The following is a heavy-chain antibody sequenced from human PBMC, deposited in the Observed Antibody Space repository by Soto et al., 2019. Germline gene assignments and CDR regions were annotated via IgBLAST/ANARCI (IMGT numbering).Heavy chain of an antibody. D-gene: IGHD1-7*01. CDR3: ARDFGGVELRQ. J-gene: IGHJ4*02. V-gene: IGHV1-2*04. Sequence: ASVKVSCKASGYTFTGYYMHWVRQAPGQGLEWMGWINPNSGGTNYAQKFQGWVTMTGDTSISTAYMELSRLRSDDTAVYYCARDFGGVELRQWGQGTLVTVSS. CDR2: INPNSGGT. CDR1: GYTFTGYY.